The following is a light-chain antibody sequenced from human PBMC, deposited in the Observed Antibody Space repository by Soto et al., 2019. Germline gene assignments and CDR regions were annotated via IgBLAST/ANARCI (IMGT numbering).Light chain of an antibody. CDR1: SSDVGGYNY. J-gene: IGLJ1*01. V-gene: IGLV2-14*01. CDR2: DVS. CDR3: SSYRSGSTYV. Sequence: QSALTQPASVSGSPGQSITISCTGASSDVGGYNYVSWYQQHPGKAPKLMIYDVSNRPSGISNRFSGSKSGNTASLTISGLQAEDEADFYCSSYRSGSTYVFGTGTKLTAL.